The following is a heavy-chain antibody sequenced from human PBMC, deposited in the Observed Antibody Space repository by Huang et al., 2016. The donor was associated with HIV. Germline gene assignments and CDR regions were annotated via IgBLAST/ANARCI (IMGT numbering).Heavy chain of an antibody. J-gene: IGHJ6*03. CDR2: IFYSGDS. D-gene: IGHD6-19*01. CDR1: GGSISGSRYY. Sequence: QLQLQESGPGPVKPSATLSLTCSVSGGSISGSRYYWGGIRQPPGKGLGWIGSIFYSGDSHYSPSLKSRVTISVDTSKNQFSLKLSSVTAADTAVYYCARGQSGPSQWLASLGNYYYYMDVWGKGTTVTVSS. CDR3: ARGQSGPSQWLASLGNYYYYMDV. V-gene: IGHV4-39*01.